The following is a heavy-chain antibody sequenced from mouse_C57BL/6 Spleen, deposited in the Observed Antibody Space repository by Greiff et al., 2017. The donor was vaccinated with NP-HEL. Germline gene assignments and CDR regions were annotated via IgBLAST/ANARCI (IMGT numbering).Heavy chain of an antibody. CDR1: GYAFTNYL. Sequence: VQLQQSGAELVRPGTSVKVSCKASGYAFTNYLIEWVKQRPGQGLEWIGVINPGSGGTNYNEKFKGKATLTADKSSSTAYMQLSSLTSEDSAVYCCAWEGSYYYGSSIYYAMDGWGTGTSVTVSS. D-gene: IGHD1-1*01. CDR3: AWEGSYYYGSSIYYAMDG. V-gene: IGHV1-54*01. CDR2: INPGSGGT. J-gene: IGHJ4*01.